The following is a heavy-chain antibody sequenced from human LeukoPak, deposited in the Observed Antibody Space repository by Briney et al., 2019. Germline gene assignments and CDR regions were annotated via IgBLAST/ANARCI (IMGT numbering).Heavy chain of an antibody. CDR3: AATTTVVTGGVYYGMDV. CDR2: IVVGSGHT. CDR1: GFTFTNSA. D-gene: IGHD4-23*01. J-gene: IGHJ6*02. V-gene: IGHV1-58*02. Sequence: ASVKVSCKASGFTFTNSAMQWVRQARGQRLEWIGWIVVGSGHTNYAQKFQERVTITRDMSTSTAYMELSSLRSGDTAVYYCAATTTVVTGGVYYGMDVWGQGTTVTVSS.